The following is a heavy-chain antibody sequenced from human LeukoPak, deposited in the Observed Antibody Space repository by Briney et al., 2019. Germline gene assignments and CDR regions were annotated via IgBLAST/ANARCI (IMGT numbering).Heavy chain of an antibody. V-gene: IGHV3-30*01. Sequence: GGSLRLSCAASGFTFSRYAMHWVRQAPGKGLEWVAVTSPDGNEKYYADSVKGRFTISRDNSKNTVFLQMNSLSTEDTAVYSCFTGSAYYYDSWGQGTPVTVSS. D-gene: IGHD3-22*01. CDR3: FTGSAYYYDS. CDR1: GFTFSRYA. J-gene: IGHJ5*01. CDR2: TSPDGNEK.